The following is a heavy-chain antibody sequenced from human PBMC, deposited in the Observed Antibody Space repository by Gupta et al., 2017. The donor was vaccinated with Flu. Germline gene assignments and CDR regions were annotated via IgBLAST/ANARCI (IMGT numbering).Heavy chain of an antibody. J-gene: IGHJ6*02. CDR3: AKDWRGESNVYGMNV. D-gene: IGHD3-10*01. V-gene: IGHV3-30*18. CDR1: YG. Sequence: YGMHWVRQAPGKGLEWVAVISHDGSYKDYAESVKGRFTISRDNSKNTLYLQMNSLRAEDTAVFYCAKDWRGESNVYGMNVWGPGTTVIVS. CDR2: ISHDGSYK.